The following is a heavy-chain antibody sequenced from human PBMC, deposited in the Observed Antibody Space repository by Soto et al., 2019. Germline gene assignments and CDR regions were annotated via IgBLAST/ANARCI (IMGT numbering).Heavy chain of an antibody. J-gene: IGHJ5*02. CDR2: TYYRSKWYN. Sequence: SQALSLTCVISGDSVSSDSAAWNWIRQSPSRGLEWLGRTYYRSKWYNDYAVSVRSRITINPDTSKNQFSLQLNSVTPEDTAVYYCAIGIAPRRGDSTDPPGQATLVTVS. CDR3: AIGIAPRRGDSTDP. CDR1: GDSVSSDSAA. V-gene: IGHV6-1*01. D-gene: IGHD6-6*01.